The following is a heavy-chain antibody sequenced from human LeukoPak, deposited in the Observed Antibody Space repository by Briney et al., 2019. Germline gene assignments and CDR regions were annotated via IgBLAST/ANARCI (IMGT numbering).Heavy chain of an antibody. CDR3: AKESGDYYDSSGYYSY. J-gene: IGHJ4*02. D-gene: IGHD3-22*01. CDR1: GFTFSHAW. V-gene: IGHV3-23*01. CDR2: ISGSGGST. Sequence: GGSLRLSCAASGFTFSHAWMSWVRQAPGKGLEWVSAISGSGGSTYYADSVKGRFTISRDNSKNTLYLQMNSLRAEDTAVYYCAKESGDYYDSSGYYSYWGQGTLVTVSS.